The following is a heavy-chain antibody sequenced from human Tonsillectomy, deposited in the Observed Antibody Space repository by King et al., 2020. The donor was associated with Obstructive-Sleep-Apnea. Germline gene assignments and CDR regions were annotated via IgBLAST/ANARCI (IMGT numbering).Heavy chain of an antibody. Sequence: VQLVESGAEVKEPGESLRISCKGSGYSFTSYWISWVRQMRGKGLEWMGRIDPSDSYTNYSPSFQGHVPISDYKSITTAFLTWSSLKASDTAMDYCARVSNTMVRGVSYGMDVWGQGTTVTVSS. CDR1: GYSFTSYW. J-gene: IGHJ6*02. D-gene: IGHD3-10*01. CDR3: ARVSNTMVRGVSYGMDV. CDR2: IDPSDSYT. V-gene: IGHV5-10-1*03.